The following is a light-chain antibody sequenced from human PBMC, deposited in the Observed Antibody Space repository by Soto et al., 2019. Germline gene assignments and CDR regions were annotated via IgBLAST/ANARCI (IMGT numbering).Light chain of an antibody. CDR3: QQYNQWPLT. J-gene: IGKJ4*01. CDR2: DAS. CDR1: QSVSSN. V-gene: IGKV3-15*01. Sequence: EVVMTQSQATLSVPPGERATLSCRASQSVSSNLAWYQQKPGQAPRLLIYDASTRATGIPARFSGSGSGTEFTLTISSLQSEDFAVYCCQQYNQWPLTFGGGTKVEIK.